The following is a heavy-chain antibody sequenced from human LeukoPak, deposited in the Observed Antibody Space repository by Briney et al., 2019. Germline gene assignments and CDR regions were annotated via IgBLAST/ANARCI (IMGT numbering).Heavy chain of an antibody. CDR2: VNPNSGGT. D-gene: IGHD4-17*01. J-gene: IGHJ4*02. CDR1: GYTFTDYY. CDR3: ARGGIVHGDYTVQGLNYFDY. Sequence: GASVKVSCKASGYTFTDYYMHWVRQAAGQGLEWMGWVNPNSGGTNYAQKFQGWVTMTRDTSSSTAYMELSRLTSGDTAVYYCARGGIVHGDYTVQGLNYFDYWGQGTLVTVSS. V-gene: IGHV1-2*04.